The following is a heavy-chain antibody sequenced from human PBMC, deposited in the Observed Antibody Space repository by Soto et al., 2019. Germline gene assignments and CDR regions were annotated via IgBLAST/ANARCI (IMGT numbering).Heavy chain of an antibody. CDR2: SYNSGYT. V-gene: IGHV4-39*01. Sequence: SETLSLTCTVSSSSISSSSYYWGWIREPPGKGLEWIGSSYNSGYTYYKTTLKNRVNISEETSKNQFSLNLSSVTAAYTAVYYCARHNGPLYVGYYYDMDVWGQGTTVT. J-gene: IGHJ6*02. CDR3: ARHNGPLYVGYYYDMDV. CDR1: SSSISSSSYY. D-gene: IGHD3-16*01.